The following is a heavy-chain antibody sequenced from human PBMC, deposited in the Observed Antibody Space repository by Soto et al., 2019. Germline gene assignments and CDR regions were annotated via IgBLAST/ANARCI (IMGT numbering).Heavy chain of an antibody. CDR3: ARVPDY. V-gene: IGHV4-59*12. CDR2: IYYSGYT. J-gene: IGHJ4*02. Sequence: SETLSLTCTVSGGSISSYYWSWIRQPPGKGLEWIGYIYYSGYTNYNPSLESRVTISVDTSKNQFSLKLSSVTAADTAVYYCARVPDYWGQGIMVTVSS. CDR1: GGSISSYY. D-gene: IGHD2-2*01.